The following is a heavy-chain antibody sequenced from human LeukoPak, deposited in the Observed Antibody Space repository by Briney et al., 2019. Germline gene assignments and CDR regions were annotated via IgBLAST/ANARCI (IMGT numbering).Heavy chain of an antibody. D-gene: IGHD6-19*01. CDR1: GGSISSYY. CDR2: IYYSGST. V-gene: IGHV4-59*04. Sequence: SETLSLTCTVSGGSISSYYWSWIRQPPGKGLEWIGYIYYSGSTYYNPSLKSRVTISVDTSKSQFSLKLRSVTAADTAVFYCARRNKAVPGDAFDMWGQGTMVTVSS. CDR3: ARRNKAVPGDAFDM. J-gene: IGHJ3*02.